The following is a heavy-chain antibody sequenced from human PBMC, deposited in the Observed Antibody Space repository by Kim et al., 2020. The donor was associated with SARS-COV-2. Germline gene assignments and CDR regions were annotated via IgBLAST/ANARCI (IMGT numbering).Heavy chain of an antibody. D-gene: IGHD5-12*01. CDR3: VREGAIVAMITDDY. V-gene: IGHV3-48*02. Sequence: GGSLRLSCAASGFTFSTYSMNWVRQAPGKGLEWLSYISSSSSTKYYADSVKGRFTISRDNAKNSLYLQMNSLRDEDTAVYYCVREGAIVAMITDDYWGQGTLVTVSS. CDR2: ISSSSSTK. CDR1: GFTFSTYS. J-gene: IGHJ4*02.